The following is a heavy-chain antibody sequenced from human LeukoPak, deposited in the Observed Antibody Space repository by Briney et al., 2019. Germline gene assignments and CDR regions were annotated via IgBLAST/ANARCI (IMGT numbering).Heavy chain of an antibody. J-gene: IGHJ5*02. CDR1: GGTFSSYA. CDR3: XXXXXXXAAPYNWFDP. Sequence: ASVKVSCKASGGTFSSYAISWVRQAPGQGLEWMGGIIPIFGTANYAQKFQGRVTITADESTSTAYMELSSLRSEDTAVYYCXXXXXXXAAPYNWFDPWGQGTLVTVSS. CDR2: IIPIFGTA. D-gene: IGHD2-15*01. V-gene: IGHV1-69*13.